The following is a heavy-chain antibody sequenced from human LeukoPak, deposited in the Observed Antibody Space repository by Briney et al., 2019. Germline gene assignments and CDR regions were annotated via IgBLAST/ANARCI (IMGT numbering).Heavy chain of an antibody. CDR1: GGSISSYY. CDR3: TRTPDFWSGYLFDY. J-gene: IGHJ4*02. CDR2: INYSGST. D-gene: IGHD3-3*01. V-gene: IGHV4-59*01. Sequence: SETLSLTCTVSGGSISSYYWNWIRQPPGKGLEWIGYINYSGSTNYNPSLKSRVTISVDTSKNQFSLKLNSVTAADTAVFYCTRTPDFWSGYLFDYWGQGTLVTVSS.